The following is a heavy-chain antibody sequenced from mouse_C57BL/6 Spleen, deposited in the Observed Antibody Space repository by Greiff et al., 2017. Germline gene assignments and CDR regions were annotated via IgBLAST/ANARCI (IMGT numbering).Heavy chain of an antibody. CDR3: ARVYGNYVLFDY. J-gene: IGHJ2*01. V-gene: IGHV5-16*01. CDR1: GFTFSDYY. D-gene: IGHD2-1*01. Sequence: EVMLVESEGGLVQPGSSMKLSCTASGFTFSDYYMAWVRQVPEKGLEWVANINYDGSSTYYLDSLKSRFIISRDNAKNILYLQMSSLKSEDTATYYCARVYGNYVLFDYWGQGTTLTVSS. CDR2: INYDGSST.